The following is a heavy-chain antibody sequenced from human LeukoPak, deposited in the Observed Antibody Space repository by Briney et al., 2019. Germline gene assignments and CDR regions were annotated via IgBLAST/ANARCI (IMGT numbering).Heavy chain of an antibody. Sequence: GGSLRLSCAASGFTFSDYYMSWIRQAPGKGLEWVSYISIRSTYASYADFVKGRFTISRDDAKNSLYMQMNGLRAEDTAVYYCARGRWIIRGVKTHVFSHWGQGALVTVSS. D-gene: IGHD3-10*01. CDR1: GFTFSDYY. V-gene: IGHV3-11*05. J-gene: IGHJ4*02. CDR2: ISIRSTYA. CDR3: ARGRWIIRGVKTHVFSH.